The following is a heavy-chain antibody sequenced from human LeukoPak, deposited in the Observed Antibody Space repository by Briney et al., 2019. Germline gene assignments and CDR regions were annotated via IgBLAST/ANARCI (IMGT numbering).Heavy chain of an antibody. CDR3: ARVGSSWPNWYFDL. J-gene: IGHJ2*01. CDR1: GGSISSYD. D-gene: IGHD6-13*01. CDR2: IYTRGST. V-gene: IGHV4-4*07. Sequence: PSETLSLTCTVSGGSISSYDWSWIRQPAGKSLEWIGRIYTRGSTNYNPSLKSRVIMSVDTSKNQFSLKLSSVTAADTAVYYCARVGSSWPNWYFDLWGRGTLVTVSS.